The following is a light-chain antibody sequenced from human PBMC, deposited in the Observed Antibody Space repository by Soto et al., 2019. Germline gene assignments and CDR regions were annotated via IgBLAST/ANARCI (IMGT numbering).Light chain of an antibody. V-gene: IGLV2-14*01. CDR2: DVT. CDR3: SSYTSSSTPYV. Sequence: QSVLTQPASVSGSPGKSITISCTGTSSDVGGYNYVSWYQQHPVKAPKLMIYDVTNQPSGVSDRFSGSKSGNTASLTISGLQAEDEADYYCSSYTSSSTPYVFGTGTKLTVL. J-gene: IGLJ1*01. CDR1: SSDVGGYNY.